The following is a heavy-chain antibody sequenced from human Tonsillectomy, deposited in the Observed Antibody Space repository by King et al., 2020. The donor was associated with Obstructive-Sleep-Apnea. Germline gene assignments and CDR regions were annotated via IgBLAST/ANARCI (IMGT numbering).Heavy chain of an antibody. Sequence: QLQESGSGLVKPSQTLSLTCAVSGGSISSGGYSWSWIRQPPGKGLEWIGYIYHSGSTYYNPSLKSRVTISVDRSKNQFSLKLRSVTAADTAVYYCAREGVSRCGGDCYRHWFDPWGQGTLVTVSS. CDR2: IYHSGST. CDR3: AREGVSRCGGDCYRHWFDP. CDR1: GGSISSGGYS. J-gene: IGHJ5*02. V-gene: IGHV4-30-2*01. D-gene: IGHD2-21*02.